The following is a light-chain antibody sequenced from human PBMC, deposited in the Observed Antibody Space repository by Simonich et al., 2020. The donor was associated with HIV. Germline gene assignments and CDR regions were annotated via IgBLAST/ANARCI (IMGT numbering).Light chain of an antibody. J-gene: IGKJ1*01. CDR2: KAS. V-gene: IGKV1-5*03. CDR3: QQYNSYSWT. CDR1: QSISSW. Sequence: DIQMTQSPSTLSASVGDRVTSTCRASQSISSWLAWYQQKPGKAPKLLIYKASSLESGVPSRFSGSGFGTEFTLTISSLQPDDFATYYCQQYNSYSWTFGQGTKVEIK.